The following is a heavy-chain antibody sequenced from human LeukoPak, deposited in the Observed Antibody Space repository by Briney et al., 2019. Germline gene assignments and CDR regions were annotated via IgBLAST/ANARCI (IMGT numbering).Heavy chain of an antibody. CDR1: GGSFSGYY. CDR2: INHGEST. D-gene: IGHD3-3*01. V-gene: IGHV4-34*01. CDR3: ARELRAPTIFGVVISSMGV. J-gene: IGHJ6*03. Sequence: SETLSLTCAVSGGSFSGYYWYWIRQPPGKGLEWIGEINHGESTNYNPSLKSRATLSVDTSKNQFSLKLTSVTAADTAVYYCARELRAPTIFGVVISSMGVWGKGTTVTVSS.